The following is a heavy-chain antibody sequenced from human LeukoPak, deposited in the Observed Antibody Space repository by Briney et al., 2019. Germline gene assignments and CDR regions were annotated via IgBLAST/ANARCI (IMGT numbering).Heavy chain of an antibody. CDR3: ARQGVYCSSTSCYTPDNWFDP. CDR1: GGSISSYY. Sequence: SETLSLTCTVSGGSISSYYWSWLRQPPGKGLEWIGYIYYSGSTNYNPSLKSRVTISVATSKNQFSLKLSSVTAADTAVYYCARQGVYCSSTSCYTPDNWFDPWGQGTLVTVSS. CDR2: IYYSGST. J-gene: IGHJ5*02. D-gene: IGHD2-2*02. V-gene: IGHV4-59*08.